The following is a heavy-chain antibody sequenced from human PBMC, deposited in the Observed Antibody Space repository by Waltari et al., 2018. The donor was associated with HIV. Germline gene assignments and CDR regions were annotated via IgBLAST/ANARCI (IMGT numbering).Heavy chain of an antibody. V-gene: IGHV3-7*01. CDR1: GVPFRASG. Sequence: EVQLVESGGGLVQPGGSLRLSCAASGVPFRASGMTWVRQAPEKGLEWVANIKLDGSEKHYVDSVRGRFTISRDNAKNSLYLQMNSLRVEDTAVYYCATIKWLDSYALDYWGLGTLVTVSS. CDR2: IKLDGSEK. CDR3: ATIKWLDSYALDY. D-gene: IGHD6-19*01. J-gene: IGHJ4*02.